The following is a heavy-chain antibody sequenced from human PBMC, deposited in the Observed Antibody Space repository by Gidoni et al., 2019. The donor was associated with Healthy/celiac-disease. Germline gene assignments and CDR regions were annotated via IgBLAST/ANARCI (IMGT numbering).Heavy chain of an antibody. Sequence: QVQLQQWGAGLLKPSETLYLTCAVYGGSFSGYYWSWLRQPPGKGLEGIGELKHSGSTNYNPSLKIRVTISVDTSKNQFSLKLSSVTAADTAVYYCARGRDIAVVVAATLDYWGQGTLVTVSS. CDR2: LKHSGST. CDR1: GGSFSGYY. CDR3: ARGRDIAVVVAATLDY. J-gene: IGHJ4*02. D-gene: IGHD2-15*01. V-gene: IGHV4-34*01.